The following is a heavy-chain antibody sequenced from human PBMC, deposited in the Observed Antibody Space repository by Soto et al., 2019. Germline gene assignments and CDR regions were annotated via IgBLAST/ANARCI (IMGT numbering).Heavy chain of an antibody. V-gene: IGHV4-39*02. Sequence: SETLSLTYTVSGGSISSSSYYWGWIRQPPGKGLEWIGSIYYSGSTYYNPSLKSRVTISVDTSKNQFSLKLSSVTAADTAVYYCARDDYGDYVFDYWGQGTLVTVSS. CDR1: GGSISSSSYY. CDR3: ARDDYGDYVFDY. CDR2: IYYSGST. J-gene: IGHJ4*02. D-gene: IGHD4-17*01.